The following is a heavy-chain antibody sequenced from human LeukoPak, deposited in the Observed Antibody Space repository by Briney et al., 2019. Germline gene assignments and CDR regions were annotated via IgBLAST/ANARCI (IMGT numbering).Heavy chain of an antibody. J-gene: IGHJ4*02. Sequence: SETLSLTCAVYGGSFSGYYWSWIRQPPGKGLEWIGEINHSGSTNYNLSLKSRVTISVDTSKNQFSLKLSSVTAADTAVYYCARTTSSSWYNQYNYWGQGTLVTVSS. CDR1: GGSFSGYY. V-gene: IGHV4-34*01. CDR3: ARTTSSSWYNQYNY. CDR2: INHSGST. D-gene: IGHD6-13*01.